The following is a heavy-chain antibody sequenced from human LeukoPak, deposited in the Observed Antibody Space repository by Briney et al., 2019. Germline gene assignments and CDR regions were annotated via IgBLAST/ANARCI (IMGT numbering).Heavy chain of an antibody. V-gene: IGHV3-21*01. Sequence: GGSLRLSCAASGFTVSSNYMSWVRQAPGKGLEWVSSISSSSSYIYYADSVKGRFTISRDNAKNSLYLQMNSLRAEDTAVYYCAKFPYGSGEDYWGQGTLVTVSS. J-gene: IGHJ4*02. CDR1: GFTVSSNY. CDR3: AKFPYGSGEDY. CDR2: ISSSSSYI. D-gene: IGHD3-10*01.